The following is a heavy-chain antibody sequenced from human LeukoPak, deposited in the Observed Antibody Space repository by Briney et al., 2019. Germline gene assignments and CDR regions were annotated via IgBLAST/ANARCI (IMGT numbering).Heavy chain of an antibody. CDR1: GFSLSTSGMC. CDR3: AHRRAYYDFWSGYYARKDDYFDY. CDR2: IDWDDDK. V-gene: IGHV2-70*12. Sequence: ESGPTLVNPTQTLTLTCTFSGFSLSTSGMCVSWIRQPPGKALEWLARIDWDDDKYYSTSLKTRLTISKDTSKNQVVLTMTNMDPVDTATYYCAHRRAYYDFWSGYYARKDDYFDYWGQGTLVTVSS. J-gene: IGHJ4*02. D-gene: IGHD3-3*01.